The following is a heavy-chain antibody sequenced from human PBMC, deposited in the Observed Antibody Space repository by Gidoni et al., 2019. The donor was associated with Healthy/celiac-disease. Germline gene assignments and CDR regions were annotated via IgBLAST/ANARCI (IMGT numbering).Heavy chain of an antibody. J-gene: IGHJ6*02. CDR1: GFPCSSYS. CDR3: AREDQSLGSGMDV. Sequence: EVQLVESGGGLVKPGGSLRLSGAASGFPCSSYSMTWVRQATGKGLEWVSSISSSSSYIFYADSVKGRFTISRDNAKNSLYLQMNSLRAEDTAVYYCAREDQSLGSGMDVWGQGTTVTVSS. D-gene: IGHD2-15*01. V-gene: IGHV3-21*01. CDR2: ISSSSSYI.